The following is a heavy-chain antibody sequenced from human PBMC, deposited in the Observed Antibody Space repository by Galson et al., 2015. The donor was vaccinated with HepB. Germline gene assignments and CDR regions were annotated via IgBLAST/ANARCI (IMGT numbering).Heavy chain of an antibody. J-gene: IGHJ4*02. CDR2: IWYDGSNK. Sequence: SLRLSCAASGFTFSSYGMHWVRQAPGKGLEWVAVIWYDGSNKYYADSVKGRFTISRDNSKNTLYLQMNSLRAEDTAVYYCARDIGELSRIFDYWGQGTLVTVSS. CDR3: ARDIGELSRIFDY. D-gene: IGHD3-10*01. V-gene: IGHV3-33*08. CDR1: GFTFSSYG.